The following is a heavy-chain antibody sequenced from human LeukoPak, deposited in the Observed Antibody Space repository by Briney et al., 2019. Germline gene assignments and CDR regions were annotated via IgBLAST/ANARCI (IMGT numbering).Heavy chain of an antibody. Sequence: GGSLRLSCAASGFTFRSYGMSWVRQAPGRGLEWVSSLSGSGGSTYYADSVKGRFTISRDNSKNTLFLHMNSLRAEDTAVYYCAKALGGYDFDYWGQGTLVTVSS. D-gene: IGHD3-16*01. CDR3: AKALGGYDFDY. CDR2: LSGSGGST. J-gene: IGHJ4*02. V-gene: IGHV3-23*01. CDR1: GFTFRSYG.